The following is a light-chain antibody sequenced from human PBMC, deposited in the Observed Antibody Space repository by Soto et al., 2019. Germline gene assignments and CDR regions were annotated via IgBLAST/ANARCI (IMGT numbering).Light chain of an antibody. J-gene: IGKJ1*01. V-gene: IGKV1-5*03. CDR3: QQYNSYSRT. CDR2: KAS. CDR1: QSISSW. Sequence: DIQMTQSPSTLSASVGDRVTITCRASQSISSWLAWYQQKPGKATKPLIYKASSLESGVPSRFSGSGSGTEFSLNISSLEPDYFATYYCQQYNSYSRTFGQGTKVEIK.